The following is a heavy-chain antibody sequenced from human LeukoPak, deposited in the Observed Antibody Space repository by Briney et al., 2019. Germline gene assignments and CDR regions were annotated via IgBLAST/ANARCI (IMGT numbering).Heavy chain of an antibody. Sequence: PGGALRLSCAASGVTLSSYGMGWVRQAPGKGLEWVSTISGTGSSTYYADSVKGRFTISRDSSKNTLSLQMNSLRAEDTAVYYCAARPPRAVAGPFDYWGQGTLVTVSS. CDR2: ISGTGSST. D-gene: IGHD6-19*01. CDR1: GVTLSSYG. J-gene: IGHJ4*02. CDR3: AARPPRAVAGPFDY. V-gene: IGHV3-23*01.